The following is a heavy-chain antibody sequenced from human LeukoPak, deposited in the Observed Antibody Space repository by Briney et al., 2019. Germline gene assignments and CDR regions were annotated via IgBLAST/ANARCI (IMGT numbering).Heavy chain of an antibody. V-gene: IGHV1-2*06. D-gene: IGHD1-26*01. Sequence: ASVKVSCKTSGYTFSGDYIHWVRQAPGQGLEWMGRINPNSGGTDYAQKFQGRVTMTRDTSISTAYMELSRLTSDDTAVYYCARDRNLYSGSYGSWGQGTLVTVSS. J-gene: IGHJ5*02. CDR1: GYTFSGDY. CDR2: INPNSGGT. CDR3: ARDRNLYSGSYGS.